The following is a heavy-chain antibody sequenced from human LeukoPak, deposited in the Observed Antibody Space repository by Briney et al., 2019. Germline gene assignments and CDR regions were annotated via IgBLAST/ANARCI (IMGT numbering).Heavy chain of an antibody. CDR1: GFTFSSYA. CDR3: ARFGELSVGYYYYMDV. CDR2: VSSSGAYI. V-gene: IGHV3-21*01. Sequence: GGSLRLSCAASGFTFSSYAMNWIRQAPGKGLEWVASVSSSGAYIYYADLMEGRFTISRDNAKNSLILQMNSLRAEDTAVYYCARFGELSVGYYYYMDVWGKGTTVTVSS. J-gene: IGHJ6*03. D-gene: IGHD3-10*01.